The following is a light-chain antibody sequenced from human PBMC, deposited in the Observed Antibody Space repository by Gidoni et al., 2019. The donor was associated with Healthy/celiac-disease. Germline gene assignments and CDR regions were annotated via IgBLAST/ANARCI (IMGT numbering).Light chain of an antibody. J-gene: IGKJ3*01. CDR3: QQSYSTPRT. CDR2: AAS. V-gene: IGKV1-39*01. Sequence: DNQMTHPPSSLSASVGDRVTITCRASQSISSYLNWYQQKPGKAPKLLIYAASSLESGVPSRFSGSGSGTDFTLTISSLQPEDFATYYCQQSYSTPRTFGPGTKVDIK. CDR1: QSISSY.